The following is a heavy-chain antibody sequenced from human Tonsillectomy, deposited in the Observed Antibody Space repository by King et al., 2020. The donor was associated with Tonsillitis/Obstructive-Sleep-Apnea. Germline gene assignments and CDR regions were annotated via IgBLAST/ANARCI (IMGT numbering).Heavy chain of an antibody. D-gene: IGHD3-3*01. V-gene: IGHV3-33*01. J-gene: IGHJ6*02. Sequence: VQLVQSGGGVVQPGRSLRLSCAASGFTFSSYGMYWVRQAPGKGLEWVAVIWSDGSDKYYADSVKGRFTISRDNSKNTLYLQMNSLRAEDTAVYYCARDLDSWMRYYSNYYGLDVWGQGTTVTVSS. CDR1: GFTFSSYG. CDR3: ARDLDSWMRYYSNYYGLDV. CDR2: IWSDGSDK.